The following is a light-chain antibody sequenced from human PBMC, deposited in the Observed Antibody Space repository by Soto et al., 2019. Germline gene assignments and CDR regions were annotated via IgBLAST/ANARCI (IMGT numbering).Light chain of an antibody. CDR3: ATWDSSLSAGV. CDR1: SSNIGNNY. V-gene: IGLV1-51*01. J-gene: IGLJ2*01. Sequence: QSVLTQPPSVSPAPGQKVTISCPGSSSNIGNNYVSWYQQLPGTAPKLLIYDNNERPSVIPDRFSGSKSGTSATLGITGLQTGDEADYYCATWDSSLSAGVFGGGTKLTVL. CDR2: DNN.